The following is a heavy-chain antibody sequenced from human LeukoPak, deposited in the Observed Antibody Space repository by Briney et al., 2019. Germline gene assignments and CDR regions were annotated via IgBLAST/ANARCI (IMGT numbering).Heavy chain of an antibody. J-gene: IGHJ4*02. CDR1: GGSISSGSYY. CDR2: IYTSGST. D-gene: IGHD4-17*01. CDR3: ARRYDYGDKFDY. V-gene: IGHV4-61*02. Sequence: SETLSLTCTVSGGSISSGSYYWSWLRQPAGKGLEWIGRIYTSGSTNHNPSLESRVTISVDTSKNQFSLKLSSVTAADTAVYYCARRYDYGDKFDYWGQGTLVAVSS.